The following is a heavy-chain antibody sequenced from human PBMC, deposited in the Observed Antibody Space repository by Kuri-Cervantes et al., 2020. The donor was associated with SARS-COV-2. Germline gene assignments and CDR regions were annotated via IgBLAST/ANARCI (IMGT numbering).Heavy chain of an antibody. CDR2: INWNGGST. CDR3: AREGESSVVAATLGPWRAFDI. J-gene: IGHJ3*02. D-gene: IGHD2-15*01. CDR1: GFTFDDYG. V-gene: IGHV3-20*01. Sequence: GESLKISCAASGFTFDDYGMSWVRQAPGKGLEWVSGINWNGGSTGYADSVKGRFTISRDNAKNSLYLQMNSLRAEDTALYHCAREGESSVVAATLGPWRAFDIWGQGTMVTVSS.